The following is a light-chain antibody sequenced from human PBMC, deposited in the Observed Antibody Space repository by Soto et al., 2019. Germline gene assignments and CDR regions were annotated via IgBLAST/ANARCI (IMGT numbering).Light chain of an antibody. J-gene: IGKJ2*01. CDR2: DAS. V-gene: IGKV3-20*01. Sequence: ETVLTQSPGTLSLSPGERATLSCRTSQSVSNSYLAWYQQKPGQAPRLLIYDASSRAPGIPDRFSGSGSGTDFTLTISILEHEDVAVYYCQQFGSSLYTFGQGTKLEIK. CDR1: QSVSNSY. CDR3: QQFGSSLYT.